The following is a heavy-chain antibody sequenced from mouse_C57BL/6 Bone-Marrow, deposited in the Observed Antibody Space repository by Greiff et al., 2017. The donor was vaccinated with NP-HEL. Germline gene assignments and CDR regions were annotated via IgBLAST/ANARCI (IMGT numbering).Heavy chain of an antibody. CDR3: ARGNSVAY. Sequence: QVQLKESGAELARPGASVKLSCKASGYSFTSYYIHWVKQRPGQGLEWIGWIYPGSGNTKYNEKFKGKATLTADTSSSTAYMQLSSLTSEDSAVYYCARGNSVAYWGQGTLVTVSA. D-gene: IGHD2-1*01. CDR1: GYSFTSYY. V-gene: IGHV1-66*01. J-gene: IGHJ3*01. CDR2: IYPGSGNT.